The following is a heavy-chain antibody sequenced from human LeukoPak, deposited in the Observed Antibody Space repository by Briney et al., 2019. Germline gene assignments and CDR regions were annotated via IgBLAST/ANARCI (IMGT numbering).Heavy chain of an antibody. Sequence: GWSLRLSCAASGFTVSRNYMSWVRQAPGKGLEGVAVSSSGGSTYYARCVKGRFTISRDNSKNTLYLQMNSLRATHPAVNYCARNHYDILTGVRNWGQGTLVTVSS. D-gene: IGHD3-9*01. J-gene: IGHJ4*02. CDR2: SSSGGST. CDR1: GFTVSRNY. V-gene: IGHV3-53*01. CDR3: ARNHYDILTGVRN.